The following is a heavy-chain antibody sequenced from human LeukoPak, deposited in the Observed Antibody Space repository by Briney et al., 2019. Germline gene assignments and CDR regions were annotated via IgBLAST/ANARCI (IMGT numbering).Heavy chain of an antibody. CDR3: ARLPIAVAGTIFDY. CDR1: GGSISSSSYY. D-gene: IGHD6-19*01. J-gene: IGHJ4*02. Sequence: PSVTLSRTCTVSGGSISSSSYYWGWIRQPPGKRLEWIGSIYYSGSTYYNPSLKSRVTISVDTSKNQFSLKLSSVTAADTAVYYCARLPIAVAGTIFDYWGQGTLVTVSS. CDR2: IYYSGST. V-gene: IGHV4-39*01.